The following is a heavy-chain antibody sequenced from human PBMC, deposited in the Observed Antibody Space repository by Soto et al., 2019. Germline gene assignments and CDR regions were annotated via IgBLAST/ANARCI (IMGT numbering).Heavy chain of an antibody. V-gene: IGHV4-59*01. Sequence: QVQLQESGPGLVKPSETLSLTCTVSGGSISSYYWRWIRQPPGKGLEWIGYIYYSGSTNYNPSLKSRVTISVDTSKNQFSLKLSSVTAADTAVYYCARENVGAAAHFDYWGKGTLVTVSS. CDR1: GGSISSYY. D-gene: IGHD3-3*01. J-gene: IGHJ4*02. CDR2: IYYSGST. CDR3: ARENVGAAAHFDY.